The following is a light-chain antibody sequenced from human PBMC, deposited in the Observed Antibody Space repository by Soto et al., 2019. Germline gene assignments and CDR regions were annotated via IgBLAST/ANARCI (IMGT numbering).Light chain of an antibody. CDR1: QSVSSSY. Sequence: ENVLTQSPGTLSLSPGERVTLSCRASQSVSSSYLACSHRKSAQAPRLLVYGASIRAIGIPDRFSGSGSGTDFTLTISGLEPEDFAVYYCQQYGSSYTFGQGTKLEIK. J-gene: IGKJ2*01. V-gene: IGKV3-20*01. CDR3: QQYGSSYT. CDR2: GAS.